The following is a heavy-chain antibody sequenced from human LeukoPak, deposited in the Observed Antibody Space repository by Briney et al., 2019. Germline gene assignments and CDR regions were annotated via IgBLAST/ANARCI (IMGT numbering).Heavy chain of an antibody. CDR3: AGHVSSSNDY. J-gene: IGHJ4*02. CDR1: GYSFTSYW. Sequence: GESLKISCKGSGYSFTSYWISWVRQMPGKGLEWMGRIDPSDSYTNYSPSFQGHVTISADKSISTAYLQWSSLKASDTAMYYCAGHVSSSNDYWGQGTLVTVSS. CDR2: IDPSDSYT. D-gene: IGHD6-13*01. V-gene: IGHV5-10-1*01.